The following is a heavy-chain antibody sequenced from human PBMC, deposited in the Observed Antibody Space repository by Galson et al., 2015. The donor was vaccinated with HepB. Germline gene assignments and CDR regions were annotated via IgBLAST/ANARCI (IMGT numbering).Heavy chain of an antibody. V-gene: IGHV1-18*01. Sequence: SVKVSCKACGYTFTRYGISWVRQAPGQGLEWMGWISAYNGNTNYAQKLQGRVTMTTDTSTSTAYMELRSLRSDDTAVYYCAREGLTGDVGAFDIWGQGTMVTVSS. CDR2: ISAYNGNT. D-gene: IGHD7-27*01. CDR1: GYTFTRYG. J-gene: IGHJ3*02. CDR3: AREGLTGDVGAFDI.